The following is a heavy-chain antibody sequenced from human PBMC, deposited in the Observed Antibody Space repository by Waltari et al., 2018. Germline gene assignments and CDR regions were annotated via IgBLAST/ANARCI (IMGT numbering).Heavy chain of an antibody. CDR3: ARHVDYSGLGSYHRGYWYFDL. Sequence: QLQLQESGPGLLKPSETLSLTCSVSGDVITSSSHYWGRTRKPPGKGRELLGVIDYKGNTCDNPSLESRVSLALDTSRNRFSLPVASVTAADTATYYCARHVDYSGLGSYHRGYWYFDLWGRGTLITVSS. J-gene: IGHJ2*01. D-gene: IGHD3-10*01. V-gene: IGHV4-39*01. CDR2: IDYKGNT. CDR1: GDVITSSSHY.